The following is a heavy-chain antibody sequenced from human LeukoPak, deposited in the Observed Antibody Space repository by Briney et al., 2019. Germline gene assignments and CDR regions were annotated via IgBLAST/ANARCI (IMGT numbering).Heavy chain of an antibody. J-gene: IGHJ6*03. CDR2: ISSSSSYI. Sequence: GGSLRLSCAASGFTFSSYSMNWVRQAPGKGLEWVSSISSSSSYIYYADPVKGRFTISRDNAKNSLYLQMNSLRAEDTAVYYCARGRIQLWRSDYYYMDVWGKGTTVTVSS. CDR1: GFTFSSYS. V-gene: IGHV3-21*01. D-gene: IGHD5-18*01. CDR3: ARGRIQLWRSDYYYMDV.